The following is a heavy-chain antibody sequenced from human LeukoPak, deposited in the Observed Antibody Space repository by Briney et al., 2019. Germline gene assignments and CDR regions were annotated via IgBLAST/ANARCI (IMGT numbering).Heavy chain of an antibody. CDR1: GFSFSTNS. J-gene: IGHJ4*02. CDR3: ARDTRSLIDY. Sequence: GGSLRLSCAASGFSFSTNSMNWVRQVPGKGLEWISYISSNSATTYYADSVKGRFTISSDNAKNSLYLHMNSLRADDTAVYYCARDTRSLIDYWGQGTLVTVSS. V-gene: IGHV3-48*01. CDR2: ISSNSATT. D-gene: IGHD1-26*01.